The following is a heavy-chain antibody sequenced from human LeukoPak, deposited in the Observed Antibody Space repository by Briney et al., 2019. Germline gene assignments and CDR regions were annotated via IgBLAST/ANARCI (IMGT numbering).Heavy chain of an antibody. CDR1: GGSFSGYY. D-gene: IGHD3-10*01. V-gene: IGHV4-34*01. CDR3: ARQVAYYYGSGSYPFYYYYMDV. Sequence: SETLSLTCAVSGGSFSGYYWSWIRQPPGKGLEWIGEINHSGSTNYNPSLKSRVTISVDTSKNQFSLKLSSVTAADTAVYYCARQVAYYYGSGSYPFYYYYMDVWGKGTTVTVSS. CDR2: INHSGST. J-gene: IGHJ6*03.